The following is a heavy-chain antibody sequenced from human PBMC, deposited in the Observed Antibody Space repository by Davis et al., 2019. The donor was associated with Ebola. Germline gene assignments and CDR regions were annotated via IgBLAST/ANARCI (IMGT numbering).Heavy chain of an antibody. CDR1: GYTFTGYY. V-gene: IGHV1-2*02. CDR3: ARLGSDYNYYYYYMDV. J-gene: IGHJ6*03. CDR2: INPNSGGT. Sequence: ASVKVSCKASGYTFTGYYMHWVRQAPGQGLEWMGWINPNSGGTNYAQKFQGRVTMTRDTSISTAYMELSRLRSDDTAVYYCARLGSDYNYYYYYMDVWGKGTTVTVSS. D-gene: IGHD5-12*01.